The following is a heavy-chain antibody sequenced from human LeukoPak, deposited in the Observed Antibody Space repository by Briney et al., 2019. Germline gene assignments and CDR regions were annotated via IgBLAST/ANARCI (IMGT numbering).Heavy chain of an antibody. CDR3: ARVQKYSGYDYFDY. J-gene: IGHJ4*02. CDR1: GGTFSSYA. CDR2: IIPIFGTA. Sequence: GASVKVSCKASGGTFSSYAISWVRQAPGQGLEWMGGIIPIFGTANYAQKFQGRVTITTDESTSTAYMELSSLRSEDTAVYYCARVQKYSGYDYFDYWGQGTLVTVSS. V-gene: IGHV1-69*05. D-gene: IGHD5-12*01.